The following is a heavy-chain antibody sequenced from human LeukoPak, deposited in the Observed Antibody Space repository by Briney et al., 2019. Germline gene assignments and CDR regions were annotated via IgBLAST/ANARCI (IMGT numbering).Heavy chain of an antibody. CDR3: AREGRIY. CDR2: ISYDGSNK. CDR1: GFTFSSYA. V-gene: IGHV3-30*04. J-gene: IGHJ4*02. Sequence: GGSLRLSCAASGFTFSSYAMHWVRQAPGKGLEWVAVISYDGSNKYYADSVKGRFTISRDNSKNTLYLQMNSLRAEDTAVYYCAREGRIYWGQGTLVTVSS.